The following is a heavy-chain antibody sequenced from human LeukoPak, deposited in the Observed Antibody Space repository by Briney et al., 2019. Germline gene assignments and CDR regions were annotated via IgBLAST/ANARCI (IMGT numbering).Heavy chain of an antibody. CDR2: IGNTET. Sequence: GGSLRLSCATSGFPFETNAMSWVRQAPGKGLEWVATIGNTETFYADSVTGRFTISRDNSKNTVNLQMNRLRVEDTAIYYCANWAGVGTSSWYFGPFDYWGQGTLVTVSS. J-gene: IGHJ4*02. CDR1: GFPFETNA. CDR3: ANWAGVGTSSWYFGPFDY. D-gene: IGHD6-13*01. V-gene: IGHV3-23*01.